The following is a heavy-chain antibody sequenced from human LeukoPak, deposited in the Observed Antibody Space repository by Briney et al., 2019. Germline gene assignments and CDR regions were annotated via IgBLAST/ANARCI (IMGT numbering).Heavy chain of an antibody. CDR2: IIPIFGTA. D-gene: IGHD3-9*01. V-gene: IGHV1-69*13. Sequence: SVKVSCKASGGTFSSYAISWVRQAPGQGLEWMGGIIPIFGTANYAQEFQGRVTITADESTSTAYMELSSLRSEDTAVYYCARVDYDILTGYPRAAFDIWGQGTMVTVSS. J-gene: IGHJ3*02. CDR1: GGTFSSYA. CDR3: ARVDYDILTGYPRAAFDI.